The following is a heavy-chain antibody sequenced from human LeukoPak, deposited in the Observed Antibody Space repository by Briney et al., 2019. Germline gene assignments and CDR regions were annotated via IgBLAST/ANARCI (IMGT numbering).Heavy chain of an antibody. Sequence: PGGSLRLSCAASGFTFSSYGMHWVRQAPGKGLEWVAAIWYDGSNKHYADSVRGRFTISRDNSKNTLYLQMNSLRAEDTAVYYCANNFDYWGQGTLVTVSS. V-gene: IGHV3-33*03. CDR2: IWYDGSNK. CDR3: ANNFDY. CDR1: GFTFSSYG. J-gene: IGHJ4*02.